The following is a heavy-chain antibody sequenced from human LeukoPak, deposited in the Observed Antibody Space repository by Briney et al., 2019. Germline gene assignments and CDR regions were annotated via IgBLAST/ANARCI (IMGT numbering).Heavy chain of an antibody. V-gene: IGHV3-23*01. Sequence: PGGSLRLSCAASGFTFSNNALSWVRQAPGKGLGWVSVISGSGGSTYYADSVKGRFTISRDNSKNTLYLQMNSLRAEDTAVYYCAKVVPMTTVTTGAFDIWGQGTMVTVSS. CDR2: ISGSGGST. D-gene: IGHD4-17*01. J-gene: IGHJ3*02. CDR1: GFTFSNNA. CDR3: AKVVPMTTVTTGAFDI.